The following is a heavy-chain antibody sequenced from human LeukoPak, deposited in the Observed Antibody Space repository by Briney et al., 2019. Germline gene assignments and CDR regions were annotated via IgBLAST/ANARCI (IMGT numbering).Heavy chain of an antibody. CDR1: GGSISSYY. V-gene: IGHV4-59*08. J-gene: IGHJ4*02. Sequence: PSETLSLTCTVFGGSISSYYWSRIRQPPGKGLEWIAYISDIGSINYNPSLKSRVTISLDTSKNQFSLKLSSVTAADAAVYYCAGHHPRNTVDFWGQGTLVTVSS. D-gene: IGHD2-8*02. CDR3: AGHHPRNTVDF. CDR2: ISDIGSI.